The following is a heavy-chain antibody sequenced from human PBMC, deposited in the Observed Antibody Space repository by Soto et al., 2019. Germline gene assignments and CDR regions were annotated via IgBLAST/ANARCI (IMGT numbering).Heavy chain of an antibody. V-gene: IGHV1-8*01. CDR2: MNPNSGNT. J-gene: IGHJ6*03. CDR3: ATGTYCSGGSCYSSPGYYYYMDV. Sequence: GASVKVSCKASGYTFSSYDINWVRQATGQGLEWMGWMNPNSGNTGYAQKFQGRVTMTRNTSISTAYMELSSLRSEDTAVYYCATGTYCSGGSCYSSPGYYYYMDVWGKGTTVTVSS. CDR1: GYTFSSYD. D-gene: IGHD2-15*01.